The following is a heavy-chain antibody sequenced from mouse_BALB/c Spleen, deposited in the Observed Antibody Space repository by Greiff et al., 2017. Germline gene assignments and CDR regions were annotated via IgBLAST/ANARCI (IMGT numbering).Heavy chain of an antibody. Sequence: EVQGVESGGDLVKPGGSLKLSCAASGFTFSSYGMSWVRQTPDKRLEWVATISSGGSYTYYPDSVKGRFTISRDNAKNTLYLQMSSLKSEDTAMYYCARRYDYDVYYFDYWGQGTTLTVSS. J-gene: IGHJ2*01. CDR1: GFTFSSYG. V-gene: IGHV5-6*01. D-gene: IGHD2-4*01. CDR3: ARRYDYDVYYFDY. CDR2: ISSGGSYT.